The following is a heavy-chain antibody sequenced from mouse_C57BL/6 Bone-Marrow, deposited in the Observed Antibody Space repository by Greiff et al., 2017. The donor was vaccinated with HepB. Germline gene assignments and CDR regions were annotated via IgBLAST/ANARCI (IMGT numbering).Heavy chain of an antibody. CDR2: IYPRSGNT. V-gene: IGHV1-81*01. D-gene: IGHD1-1*01. CDR1: GYTFTSYG. CDR3: ARRDYGSSDRYFDV. J-gene: IGHJ1*03. Sequence: VKLQQSGAELARPGASVKLSCKASGYTFTSYGISWVKQRTGQGLEWIGEIYPRSGNTYYNEKFKGKATLTADKSSSTAYMELRSLTSEDSAVYFCARRDYGSSDRYFDVWGTGTTVTVSS.